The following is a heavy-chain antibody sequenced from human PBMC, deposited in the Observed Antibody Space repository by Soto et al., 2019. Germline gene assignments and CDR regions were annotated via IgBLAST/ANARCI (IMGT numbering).Heavy chain of an antibody. J-gene: IGHJ6*02. Sequence: EVQLVESGGGLVKPGASLRLSCEASGFSFTSFTMNWVRQAPGKGLEWVSSIDTSGTYIFYADSVTGRFTISRDNAKKSVYLQMHSLRADDTAVYYCARETESYSWNDGLMDVRGQGTTVTVSS. D-gene: IGHD1-20*01. V-gene: IGHV3-21*02. CDR2: IDTSGTYI. CDR3: ARETESYSWNDGLMDV. CDR1: GFSFTSFT.